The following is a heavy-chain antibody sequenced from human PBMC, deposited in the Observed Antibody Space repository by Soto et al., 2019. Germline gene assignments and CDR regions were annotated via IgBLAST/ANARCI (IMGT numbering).Heavy chain of an antibody. CDR2: IYYSGST. D-gene: IGHD3-9*01. CDR1: GGSISSSSYY. V-gene: IGHV4-39*01. CDR3: ASAYDILTGYYKVSNWFDP. Sequence: SETLSLTCTVSGGSISSSSYYWGWIRQPPGKGLEWIGSIYYSGSTYYNPSLKSRVTISVDTSKNQFSLKLSSVTAADTAVYYCASAYDILTGYYKVSNWFDPWGQGTLVT. J-gene: IGHJ5*02.